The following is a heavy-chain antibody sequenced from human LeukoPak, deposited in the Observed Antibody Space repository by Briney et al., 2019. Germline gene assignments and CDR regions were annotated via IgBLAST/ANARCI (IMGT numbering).Heavy chain of an antibody. CDR1: GFTFSSYG. CDR3: ATSGYEQGYFDY. J-gene: IGHJ4*02. D-gene: IGHD5-12*01. CDR2: IWYDGSNK. Sequence: PGRSLRLSCAASGFTFSSYGMHWVRQAPGKGLEWVAVIWYDGSNKYYADSVKGRFTISRDNSKNTLYLQMNSQRAEDTAVYYCATSGYEQGYFDYWGQGTLITVSS. V-gene: IGHV3-33*01.